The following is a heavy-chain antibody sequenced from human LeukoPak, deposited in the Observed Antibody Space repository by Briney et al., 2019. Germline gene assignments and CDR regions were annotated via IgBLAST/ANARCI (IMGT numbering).Heavy chain of an antibody. CDR3: ARGVRTAAMDTNWFDP. J-gene: IGHJ5*02. Sequence: SVRVSCKTSGGTISNYAIAWVRQSPGQGLEWMGGIIPIFGAAKYAPKFQGRLTITADESTSTAYMELSTLRSEDTAVYYCARGVRTAAMDTNWFDPWGQGTLVTVSS. V-gene: IGHV1-69*13. D-gene: IGHD2-2*01. CDR2: IIPIFGAA. CDR1: GGTISNYA.